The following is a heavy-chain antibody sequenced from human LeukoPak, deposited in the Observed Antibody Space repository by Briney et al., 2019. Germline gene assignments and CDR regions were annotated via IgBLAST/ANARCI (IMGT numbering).Heavy chain of an antibody. CDR2: IYHSGST. CDR1: GGSISSNNW. CDR3: ARVGWSGYSYYFDY. V-gene: IGHV4-4*02. J-gene: IGHJ4*02. Sequence: SETLSLTCAVSGGSISSNNWWSWVRQPPGKGLEWIGEIYHSGSTNYNPSLKSRVTISVDKSKNQFSLKLSSVTAADTAVYYCARVGWSGYSYYFDYWGQGTLVTVSS. D-gene: IGHD3-3*01.